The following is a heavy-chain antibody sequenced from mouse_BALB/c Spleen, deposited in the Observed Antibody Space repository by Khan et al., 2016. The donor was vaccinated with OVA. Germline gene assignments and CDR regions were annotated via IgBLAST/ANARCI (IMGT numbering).Heavy chain of an antibody. V-gene: IGHV1S81*02. Sequence: QVQLQQPGAELVKPGASVKLSCKASGYTFTSYYIYWVKQRPGQGLEWIGGINPSNGGTYFNEKFESKATLTVDKSSSTAFMQVSSLTSEDSAVYYGTRSGWTAFAYWGQGTLVTVSA. J-gene: IGHJ3*01. CDR3: TRSGWTAFAY. CDR1: GYTFTSYY. CDR2: INPSNGGT. D-gene: IGHD3-1*01.